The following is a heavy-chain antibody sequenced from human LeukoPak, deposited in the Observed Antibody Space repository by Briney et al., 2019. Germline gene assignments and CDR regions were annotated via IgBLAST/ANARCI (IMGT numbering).Heavy chain of an antibody. V-gene: IGHV3-23*01. CDR3: AHMTGFDY. CDR2: ISSSGDST. J-gene: IGHJ4*02. CDR1: GFSFISRI. Sequence: GGSLRLSCAASGFSFISRIMIWGRQAPGEGLEWVSSISSSGDSTNYRDSVKGRFTISRDNSKNTLYLQMNSLRVEDTAAYYCAHMTGFDYWGQGSLVTVSS.